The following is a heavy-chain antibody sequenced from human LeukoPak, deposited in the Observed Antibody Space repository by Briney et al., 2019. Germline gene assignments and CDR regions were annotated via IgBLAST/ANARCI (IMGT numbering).Heavy chain of an antibody. Sequence: SETLSLTCTVPGGSIRSGSYYWDWIRQPPGKGLEWIGTIFYSGSTYYSPSLKSRVTISVDTSRNQFFLNLSSVTAADTAVYYCGRLSRGGYYFDYWGQGTLVTVSS. CDR3: GRLSRGGYYFDY. J-gene: IGHJ4*02. V-gene: IGHV4-39*01. D-gene: IGHD3-10*01. CDR1: GGSIRSGSYY. CDR2: IFYSGST.